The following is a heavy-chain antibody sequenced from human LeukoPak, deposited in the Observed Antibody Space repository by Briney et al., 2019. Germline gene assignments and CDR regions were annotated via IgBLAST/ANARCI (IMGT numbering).Heavy chain of an antibody. CDR2: ISWNSGSI. D-gene: IGHD5-18*01. CDR3: ARDAYSYGANYFDY. J-gene: IGHJ4*02. Sequence: KTGGSLRLSCAASGFTFSSYSMNWVRQAPGKGLEWVSGISWNSGSIGYADSVKGRFTISRDNAKNSLYLQMNSLRAEDTAVYYCARDAYSYGANYFDYWGQGTLVTVSS. V-gene: IGHV3-21*04. CDR1: GFTFSSYS.